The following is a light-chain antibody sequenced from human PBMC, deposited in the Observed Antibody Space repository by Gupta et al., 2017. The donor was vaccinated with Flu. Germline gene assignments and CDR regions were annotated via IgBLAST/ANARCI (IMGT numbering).Light chain of an antibody. CDR3: QQYYSTLRT. Sequence: DIVMTQSPDSLAVSLGERATINCKSSQSVLYSSNNKNYLAWYQQKPGQPPKLLIYWASTRESGVPDRCSGSGSGTDVTLTISSLQAEDVAVYYCQQYYSTLRTFGQGTKVEIK. V-gene: IGKV4-1*01. J-gene: IGKJ1*01. CDR2: WAS. CDR1: QSVLYSSNNKNY.